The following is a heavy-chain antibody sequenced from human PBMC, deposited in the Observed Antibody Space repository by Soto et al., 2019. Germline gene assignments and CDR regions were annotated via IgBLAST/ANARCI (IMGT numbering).Heavy chain of an antibody. J-gene: IGHJ5*02. CDR2: IYYSGSS. CDR3: ARGIIIVGATSWFDP. D-gene: IGHD1-26*01. Sequence: SETLSLTCSVSGGSISGDYYWSWIRQSPEKGLEWIGYIYYSGSSYSNPALQSRLSMSLDTSKNQFSLKLRSVTAADTAVYYCARGIIIVGATSWFDPWGQGTLVTVSS. CDR1: GGSISGDYY. V-gene: IGHV4-30-4*02.